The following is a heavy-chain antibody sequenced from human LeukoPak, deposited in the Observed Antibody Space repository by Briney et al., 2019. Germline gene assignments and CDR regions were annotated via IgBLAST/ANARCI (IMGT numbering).Heavy chain of an antibody. V-gene: IGHV1-46*01. CDR1: GYTFTTYY. Sequence: ASGKVSCKASGYTFTTYYMYWVRQAPGQGLKWMGRINTRGGSTIYAQKFQGRVTMTRDTSTTTVYMELSSLRSEDTAVYYCARETYGANSGATDYWGQGTLVTVSS. CDR3: ARETYGANSGATDY. D-gene: IGHD4-23*01. J-gene: IGHJ4*02. CDR2: INTRGGST.